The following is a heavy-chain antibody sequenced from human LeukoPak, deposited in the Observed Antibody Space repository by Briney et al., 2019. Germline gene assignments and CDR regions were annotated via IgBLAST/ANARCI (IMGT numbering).Heavy chain of an antibody. CDR3: AKDLNPYAAFDI. V-gene: IGHV3-30*02. CDR1: GFTFDDYG. Sequence: GGSLRLSCAASGFTFDDYGMSWVRQAPGKGLEWVAFIRYDGSNKYYADSVKGRFTISRDNSKNTLYLQMNSLRAEDTAVYYCAKDLNPYAAFDIWGQGTMVTVSS. D-gene: IGHD2-2*01. J-gene: IGHJ3*02. CDR2: IRYDGSNK.